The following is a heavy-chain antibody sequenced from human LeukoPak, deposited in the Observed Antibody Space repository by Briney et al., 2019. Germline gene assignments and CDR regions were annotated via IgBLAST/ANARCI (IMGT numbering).Heavy chain of an antibody. CDR2: IIPIFGTA. J-gene: IGHJ3*02. CDR1: GGTFSSYA. CDR3: ARESGSYPDAIDI. V-gene: IGHV1-69*13. Sequence: SVKVSCKASGGTFSSYAISWVRQAPGQGLEWMGGIIPIFGTANYAQKFQGRVTITADESTSTAYMELSSLRSEDTAVYYCARESGSYPDAIDIWGQGTMVTVSS. D-gene: IGHD1-26*01.